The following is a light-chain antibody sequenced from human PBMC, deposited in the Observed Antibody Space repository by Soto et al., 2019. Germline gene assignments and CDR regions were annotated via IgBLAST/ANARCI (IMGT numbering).Light chain of an antibody. V-gene: IGLV2-23*01. Sequence: QSALTQPASVSGSPGQSMTISFTGTSSDVGSYNLVSWYQQHPGKAPKLMIYEGSKRPSGVSNRFSGSKSGNTASLTISGLQAEDEADYYCCSYAGSRVFGGGTKVTVL. CDR1: SSDVGSYNL. J-gene: IGLJ3*02. CDR3: CSYAGSRV. CDR2: EGS.